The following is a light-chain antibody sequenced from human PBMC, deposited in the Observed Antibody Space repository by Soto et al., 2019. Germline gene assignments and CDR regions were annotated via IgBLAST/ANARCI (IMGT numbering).Light chain of an antibody. V-gene: IGKV1-8*01. Sequence: AIRMTQSPSSFSASTGDRVTITCRASQGISNYLAWYQQKPGKAPNLLIYAASTLQSGVPSSFSGSGSGTDFTLTISYLQSEDFATYFCQQYYSYPPIFGQGTNLEIK. J-gene: IGKJ2*01. CDR2: AAS. CDR3: QQYYSYPPI. CDR1: QGISNY.